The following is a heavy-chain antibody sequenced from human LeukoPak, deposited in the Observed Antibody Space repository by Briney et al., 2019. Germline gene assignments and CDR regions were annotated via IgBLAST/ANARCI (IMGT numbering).Heavy chain of an antibody. CDR3: ARLRVKDYDFRSDYPDY. J-gene: IGHJ4*02. D-gene: IGHD3-3*01. CDR2: INPNSGGT. Sequence: ASVKVSCKASGYTFTGYYMHWVRQAPGQGLEWMGWINPNSGGTNYAQKFQGRVTMTRDTSISTAYMVLNRLRSDDTAVYYCARLRVKDYDFRSDYPDYWGQGTLVTVSS. CDR1: GYTFTGYY. V-gene: IGHV1-2*02.